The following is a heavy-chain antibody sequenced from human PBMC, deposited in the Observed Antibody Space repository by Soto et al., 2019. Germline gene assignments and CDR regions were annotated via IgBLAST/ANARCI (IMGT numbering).Heavy chain of an antibody. J-gene: IGHJ4*02. CDR3: ARHIGAYYDNNGYPYFDY. D-gene: IGHD3-22*01. V-gene: IGHV4-59*08. CDR2: IYYSGFT. CDR1: GDSISSSD. Sequence: SETLSLTCTVSGDSISSSDGSWIRQSPGKGLEWIGYIYYSGFTNYNPSLKSRVTISVDTSKNQFSLKASDSAMYYCARHIGAYYDNNGYPYFDYWGQGTRVTVS.